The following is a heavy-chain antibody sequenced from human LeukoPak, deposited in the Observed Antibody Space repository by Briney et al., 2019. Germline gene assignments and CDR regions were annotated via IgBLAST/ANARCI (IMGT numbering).Heavy chain of an antibody. V-gene: IGHV1-8*01. CDR1: GYTFTSYD. CDR3: ARHYGGNWDNWFDP. J-gene: IGHJ5*02. Sequence: ASVKVSCKASGYTFTSYDINWVRQATGQGLEWMGWMNPNSGNTGYAQKFQGRVTMTRNTSISTAYMELSSLRSEDTAVYYCARHYGGNWDNWFDPWGQGTLVTVSS. CDR2: MNPNSGNT. D-gene: IGHD4-23*01.